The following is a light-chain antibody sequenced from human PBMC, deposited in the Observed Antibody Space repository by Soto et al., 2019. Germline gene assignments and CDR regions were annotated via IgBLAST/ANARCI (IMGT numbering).Light chain of an antibody. J-gene: IGKJ1*01. CDR2: AAS. V-gene: IGKV1-39*01. CDR1: QSFNSY. Sequence: DLDMTQSPSSMSVSVGDTVTITCRALQSFNSYLSWYQQKPGKAPNLLIYAASSLQSGVPSRFSGSGSGTDFTLTISSLQPEDFANYYCQQSYSTPWTFGQGTNVEIK. CDR3: QQSYSTPWT.